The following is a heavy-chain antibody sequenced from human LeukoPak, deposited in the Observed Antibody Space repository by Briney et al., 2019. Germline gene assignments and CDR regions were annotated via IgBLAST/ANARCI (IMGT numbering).Heavy chain of an antibody. CDR2: ISYSGSSP. Sequence: GGSLRLSCAASGIRFDRYAMTWVRQAPGKGLEWVSAISYSGSSPYYGDSVKGRFTISRDNSKNTIYLQMNSLRDEDTALYYCAKDSSVLPNALDLWGQGTMGTVSS. J-gene: IGHJ3*01. CDR1: GIRFDRYA. D-gene: IGHD4/OR15-4a*01. V-gene: IGHV3-23*01. CDR3: AKDSSVLPNALDL.